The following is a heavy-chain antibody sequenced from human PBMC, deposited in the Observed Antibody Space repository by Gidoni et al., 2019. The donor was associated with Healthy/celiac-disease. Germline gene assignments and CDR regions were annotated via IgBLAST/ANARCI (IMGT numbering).Heavy chain of an antibody. CDR3: ARGGHDFWVHFDY. D-gene: IGHD3-3*01. V-gene: IGHV5-10-1*03. Sequence: EVQLVQSGAEVKKPGESLRISCKGFGYSFTSYWISWVRQMPGKGLEWMGRIDPSDYYTNYSPSFQGHVNISADKSNSTAYLQWGSLKAADTAMYYCARGGHDFWVHFDYWGQGTLVTVSS. J-gene: IGHJ4*02. CDR1: GYSFTSYW. CDR2: IDPSDYYT.